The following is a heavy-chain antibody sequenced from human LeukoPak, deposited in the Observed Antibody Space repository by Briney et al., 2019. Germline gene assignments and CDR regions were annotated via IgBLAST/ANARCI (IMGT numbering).Heavy chain of an antibody. Sequence: GGSLRLSCAASGFTFSSYGMNWVRQAPGKGLEWVSYIDGSSRSIYYADSVKGRFTVSRDNAKNSMFLQMNSLRDEDTAVYFCARKMALWGQGTLVTVSS. CDR3: ARKMAL. V-gene: IGHV3-48*02. D-gene: IGHD5-24*01. CDR2: IDGSSRSI. J-gene: IGHJ4*02. CDR1: GFTFSSYG.